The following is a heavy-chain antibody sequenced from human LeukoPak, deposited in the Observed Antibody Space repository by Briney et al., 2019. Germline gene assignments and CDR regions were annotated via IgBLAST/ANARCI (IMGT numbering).Heavy chain of an antibody. D-gene: IGHD5-12*01. J-gene: IGHJ4*02. CDR1: GFTFSSYA. CDR2: ISGSGGST. Sequence: GGSLRLSCAASGFTFSSYAMSWVRQAPGKGLEWVSAISGSGGSTYYADSVKGRFTISRDNSKNTLYLQMSSLRAEDTAVYYCVKATRFEGYDWVSPGYYFDYWGQGTLVTVSS. V-gene: IGHV3-23*01. CDR3: VKATRFEGYDWVSPGYYFDY.